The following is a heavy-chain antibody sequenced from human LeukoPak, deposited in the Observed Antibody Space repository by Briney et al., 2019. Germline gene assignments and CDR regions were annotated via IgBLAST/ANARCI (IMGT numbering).Heavy chain of an antibody. V-gene: IGHV1-18*01. CDR2: ISAYNGNT. Sequence: GASVKVSCKASGYTFTSYGINWVRQAPGQGLEWMGWISAYNGNTNYAQKLQGRVTMTTDTSTSTAYMELRSLRSDDTAVYYCARGVVYSSSSYYYYYYMDVWGKGTTVTVSS. CDR3: ARGVVYSSSSYYYYYYMDV. J-gene: IGHJ6*03. D-gene: IGHD6-13*01. CDR1: GYTFTSYG.